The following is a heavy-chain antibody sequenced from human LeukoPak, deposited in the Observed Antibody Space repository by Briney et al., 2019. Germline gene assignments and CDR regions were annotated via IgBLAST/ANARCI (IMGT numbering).Heavy chain of an antibody. V-gene: IGHV4-59*01. D-gene: IGHD3-3*01. CDR2: IYHSGST. CDR3: ARTYYDFWSGYSNWFDP. Sequence: SETLSLTCTVSGGSISSYYWSWIRQPPGKGLEWIGYIYHSGSTNYNPSLKSRVTISVDTSKNQFSLKLSSVTAADTAVYYCARTYYDFWSGYSNWFDPWGQGTLVTVSS. J-gene: IGHJ5*02. CDR1: GGSISSYY.